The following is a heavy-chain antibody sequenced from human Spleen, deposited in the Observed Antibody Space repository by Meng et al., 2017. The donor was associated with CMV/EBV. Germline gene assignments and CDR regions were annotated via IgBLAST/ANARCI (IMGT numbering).Heavy chain of an antibody. CDR3: ARNAAQRGYYDTTVDY. Sequence: SGYTFTGYYMHWVRQAPGQGLEWMGWINPNSGGTNYAQKFQGRVTMTRDTSISTAYMELSRLRSDDTAVYYCARNAAQRGYYDTTVDYWGQGTLVTVSS. CDR2: INPNSGGT. V-gene: IGHV1-2*02. D-gene: IGHD3-22*01. J-gene: IGHJ4*02. CDR1: GYTFTGYY.